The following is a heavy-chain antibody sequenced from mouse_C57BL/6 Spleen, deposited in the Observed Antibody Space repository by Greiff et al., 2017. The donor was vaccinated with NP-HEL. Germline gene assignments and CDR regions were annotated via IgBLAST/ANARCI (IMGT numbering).Heavy chain of an antibody. D-gene: IGHD1-1*01. CDR1: GYNFNSYW. CDR3: ARRHYYGSSYLYIDV. V-gene: IGHV1-64*01. CDR2: IHPNSGST. Sequence: QVQLQQPGAELVKPGASVKLSCKASGYNFNSYWMHWVKQRPGQGLEWIGMIHPNSGSTNYNAKFKSKATLTVDKSSSTAYMQLSSLTSEDTAVYYCARRHYYGSSYLYIDVWGTGTTVTVSS. J-gene: IGHJ1*03.